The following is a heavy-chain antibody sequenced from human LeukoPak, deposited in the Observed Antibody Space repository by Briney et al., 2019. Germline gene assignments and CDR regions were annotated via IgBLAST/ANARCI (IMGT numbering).Heavy chain of an antibody. J-gene: IGHJ4*02. CDR3: AKGYDSSGYFGY. CDR2: ISGSGGST. Sequence: PGGSLGLSCAASGFTFSSYAMSWVRQAPGKGLEWVSAISGSGGSTYYADSVKGRFTISRDNSKNTLYLQMNSLRAEDTAVYYCAKGYDSSGYFGYWGQGTLVTVSS. CDR1: GFTFSSYA. D-gene: IGHD3-22*01. V-gene: IGHV3-23*01.